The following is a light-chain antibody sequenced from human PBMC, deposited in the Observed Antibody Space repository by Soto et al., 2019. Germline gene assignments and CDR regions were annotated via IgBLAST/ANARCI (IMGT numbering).Light chain of an antibody. Sequence: QSALTQPASVSGSPGQSITISFTGTSSDVGGYNYVSWYQQHPGKAPKVVIYDVNNRPSGVSHRFSGSKSGNTASLTISGLQTEDEADYYCSSYTSQSSHMFGSGTKVTVL. V-gene: IGLV2-14*03. J-gene: IGLJ1*01. CDR1: SSDVGGYNY. CDR2: DVN. CDR3: SSYTSQSSHM.